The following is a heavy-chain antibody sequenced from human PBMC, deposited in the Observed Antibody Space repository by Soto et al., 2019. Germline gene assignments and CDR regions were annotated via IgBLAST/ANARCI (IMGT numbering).Heavy chain of an antibody. Sequence: SETLSLTCTVSGGSISSGGYYWSWIRQHPGKGLEWIGYIYYSGSTYYNPSLKSRLTISVDTSKNHFSLKLSSVTAADTAVYYCARQVNRLLARLLDYGMDVWGQGTTVTVSS. D-gene: IGHD2-2*01. CDR2: IYYSGST. V-gene: IGHV4-31*03. CDR3: ARQVNRLLARLLDYGMDV. J-gene: IGHJ6*02. CDR1: GGSISSGGYY.